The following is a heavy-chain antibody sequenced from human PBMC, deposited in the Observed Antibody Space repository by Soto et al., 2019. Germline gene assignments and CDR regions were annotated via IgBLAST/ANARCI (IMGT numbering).Heavy chain of an antibody. Sequence: GGSLRLSCAASGFTFSSYAMSWVRQAPGKGLEWVSAISGSGGSTYYADSVKGRFTISRDNSKNTLYLQMNSLRAEDTAVYYCAKGGIQLWLRTYYFDYWGQGTLVTVSS. J-gene: IGHJ4*02. CDR2: ISGSGGST. CDR1: GFTFSSYA. CDR3: AKGGIQLWLRTYYFDY. D-gene: IGHD5-18*01. V-gene: IGHV3-23*01.